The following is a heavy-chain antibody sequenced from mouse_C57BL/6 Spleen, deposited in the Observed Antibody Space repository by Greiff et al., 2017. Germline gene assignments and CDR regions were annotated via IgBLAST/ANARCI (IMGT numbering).Heavy chain of an antibody. CDR3: VRNYGSSYYWYFDV. J-gene: IGHJ1*03. Sequence: EVMLVESGGGLVQPKGSLKLSCAASGFSFNTYAMNWVRQAPGKGLEWVARIRSKSNNYATYYADSVKDRFTISRDDSESMLYLQMNNLKTEDTAMYYCVRNYGSSYYWYFDVWGTVTTVTVSS. CDR2: IRSKSNNYAT. CDR1: GFSFNTYA. D-gene: IGHD1-1*01. V-gene: IGHV10-1*01.